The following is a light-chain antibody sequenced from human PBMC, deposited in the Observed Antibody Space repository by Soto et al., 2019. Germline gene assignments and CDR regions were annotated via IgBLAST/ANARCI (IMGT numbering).Light chain of an antibody. V-gene: IGLV2-14*01. CDR1: SRDVGAYTY. CDR3: SSFAGSNNFPYV. CDR2: EVS. J-gene: IGLJ1*01. Sequence: SALPRPASVSGPPGRSLPTSCPGTSRDVGAYTYVSWYQQHPGNVPKLMIYEVSSLPAVVSHRFSGSKSGNPASLTISGLQAEDEADYYCSSFAGSNNFPYVIGTGTKVTVL.